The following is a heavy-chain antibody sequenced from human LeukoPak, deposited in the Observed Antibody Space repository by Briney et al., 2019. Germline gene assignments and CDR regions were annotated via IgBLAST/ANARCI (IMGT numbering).Heavy chain of an antibody. V-gene: IGHV3-23*01. Sequence: GGSLRLSCAASGFTFNNYAMSWVGQAPGKGLEWVSGISGSGGSTYYADSVKGRFTISRDNSKNTLYLQMNSLRAEDTAVYYCAKYPYYDFWSGYSKWFDPWGQGTLVTVSS. CDR1: GFTFNNYA. J-gene: IGHJ5*02. CDR3: AKYPYYDFWSGYSKWFDP. D-gene: IGHD3-3*01. CDR2: ISGSGGST.